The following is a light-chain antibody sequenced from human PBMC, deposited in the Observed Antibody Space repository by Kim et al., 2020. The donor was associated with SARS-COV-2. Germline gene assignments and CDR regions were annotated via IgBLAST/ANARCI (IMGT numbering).Light chain of an antibody. CDR1: SGSIASNY. V-gene: IGLV6-57*03. CDR3: QSYDSSNWV. J-gene: IGLJ3*02. Sequence: GKTVTISCTRSSGSIASNYVQWYQQRPGSAPTTIIYEDNQRPSGVPDRFSGSIDSSSNSASLTISGVEAEDEADCYCQSYDSSNWVFGGGTQLTVL. CDR2: EDN.